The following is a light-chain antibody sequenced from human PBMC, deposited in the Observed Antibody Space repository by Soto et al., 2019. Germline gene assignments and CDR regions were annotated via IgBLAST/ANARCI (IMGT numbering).Light chain of an antibody. CDR1: SRDVGSYDL. J-gene: IGLJ1*01. V-gene: IGLV2-23*01. CDR2: EGT. Sequence: QYVLTQPASLSGSPGQSIAISCTGTSRDVGSYDLVSWYQHHPGKAPKLMIYEGTKRPSGVSNRFSGSKSGNTASLAISGLQAEDEADYYCCSYAGSTTYVFGTGTKVTVL. CDR3: CSYAGSTTYV.